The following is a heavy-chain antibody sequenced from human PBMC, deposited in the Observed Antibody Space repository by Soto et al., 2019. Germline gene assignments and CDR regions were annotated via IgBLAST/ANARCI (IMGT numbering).Heavy chain of an antibody. CDR1: GFTFDSPYSHG. CDR3: VSWVSAHFDY. J-gene: IGHJ4*01. Sequence: LRLSCAASGFTFDSPYSHGMSWVRQSPGKGPEWVSTISSNGANTHYAESVKGRFTISKDASRNTVHLHMNNLRAEDTATYFCVSWVSAHFDYWGHGTPVTVSS. V-gene: IGHV3-23*01. CDR2: ISSNGANT. D-gene: IGHD2-8*01.